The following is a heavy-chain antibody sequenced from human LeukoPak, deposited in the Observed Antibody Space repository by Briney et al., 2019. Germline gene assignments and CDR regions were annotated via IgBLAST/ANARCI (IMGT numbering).Heavy chain of an antibody. CDR3: ATGYSYGYFYYYYGMDV. J-gene: IGHJ6*02. Sequence: GASVKVSCKASGYTFTSYDINWVRQATGQGLEWMGWMNPNSGNTGYAQKFQGRVTMTRNTFISTAYMELSSLRSEDTAVYYCATGYSYGYFYYYYGMDVWGQGTTVTVSS. D-gene: IGHD5-18*01. CDR2: MNPNSGNT. CDR1: GYTFTSYD. V-gene: IGHV1-8*01.